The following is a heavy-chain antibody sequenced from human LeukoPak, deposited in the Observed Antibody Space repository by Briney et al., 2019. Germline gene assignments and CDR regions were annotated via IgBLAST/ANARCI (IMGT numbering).Heavy chain of an antibody. CDR1: GYIFTGQF. CDR3: ARGGPRGNGFDY. CDR2: YNPNSGDT. J-gene: IGHJ4*02. V-gene: IGHV1-2*02. D-gene: IGHD6-25*01. Sequence: ASVSVSCKASGYIFTGQFIHWVRQAPGEGLEWMAVYNPNSGDTTFSQRFQDRVTITRDRAVNTAFMELSRLTSDDTAVYYCARGGPRGNGFDYWGQGTLVSVSS.